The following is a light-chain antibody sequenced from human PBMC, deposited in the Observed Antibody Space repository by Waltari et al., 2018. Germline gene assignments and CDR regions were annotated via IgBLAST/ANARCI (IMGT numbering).Light chain of an antibody. Sequence: QSALTPPASVSGSPRQSITIPCTGTTPHFGDPKSVSWFQHPPRNAPKLVIYGVTKRPSGVSDRFSGSQSGNTASLTISGLQAEDEADYYCGSYTTFTTLLGGGTKLTVL. CDR1: TPHFGDPKS. V-gene: IGLV2-14*03. J-gene: IGLJ2*01. CDR3: GSYTTFTTL. CDR2: GVT.